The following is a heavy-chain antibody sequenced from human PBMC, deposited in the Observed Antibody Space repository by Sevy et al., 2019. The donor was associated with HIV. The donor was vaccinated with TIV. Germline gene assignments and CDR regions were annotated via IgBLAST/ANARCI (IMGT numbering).Heavy chain of an antibody. V-gene: IGHV2-5*02. CDR2: IYWDDDK. D-gene: IGHD3-3*01. Sequence: NFSRSGPTLVNPTQTLTLTCTFSGFSLSTRGVAVGWVRQPPGKALEWLALIYWDDDKRYSPSLSSRLAITKDTSKNQVVLTMTNMDPVDTATYYCVHRLLSIYMDVWGKGTTVTVSS. CDR1: GFSLSTRGVA. J-gene: IGHJ6*03. CDR3: VHRLLSIYMDV.